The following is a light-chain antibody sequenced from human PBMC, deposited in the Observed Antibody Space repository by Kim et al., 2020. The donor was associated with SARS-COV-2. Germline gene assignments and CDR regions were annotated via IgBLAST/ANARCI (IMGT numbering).Light chain of an antibody. J-gene: IGKJ1*01. CDR2: DAS. Sequence: APGERATLSCRASRSLSSRLAWYQQTPGQAPRLLIYDASNRATGIPARFSGSGSETDFTLTIDSLEPGDFAVYYCQQRANWPVTFGQGTKVDIK. CDR3: QQRANWPVT. CDR1: RSLSSR. V-gene: IGKV3-11*01.